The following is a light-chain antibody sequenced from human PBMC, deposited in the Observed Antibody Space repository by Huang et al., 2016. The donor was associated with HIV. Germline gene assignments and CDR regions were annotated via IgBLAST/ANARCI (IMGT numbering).Light chain of an antibody. CDR3: QQTHSFPLT. CDR2: AAS. Sequence: DIQMTQSPSSVSASIGDRVTITCRASQGISGWLAWYQQRPGRPPKLLSYAASSLHTDVPLRFSGSGSGTHFTLTISSLQPEDFASYYCQQTHSFPLTFGGGTKVEIK. J-gene: IGKJ4*01. CDR1: QGISGW. V-gene: IGKV1-12*01.